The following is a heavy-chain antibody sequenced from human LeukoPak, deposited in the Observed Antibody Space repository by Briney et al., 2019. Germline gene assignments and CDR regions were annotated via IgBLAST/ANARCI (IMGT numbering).Heavy chain of an antibody. V-gene: IGHV5-51*01. CDR2: IYPGDSNI. Sequence: GESLQISCKGSGHTFTNNWIAWVRQMPGKGLEWMGSIYPGDSNIRYNPAFQGQVTISADKSINTAYLQWSSLKASDTAMYYCARNLITVAALSPFDYWGQGSLVTVSS. CDR1: GHTFTNNW. J-gene: IGHJ4*02. CDR3: ARNLITVAALSPFDY. D-gene: IGHD6-19*01.